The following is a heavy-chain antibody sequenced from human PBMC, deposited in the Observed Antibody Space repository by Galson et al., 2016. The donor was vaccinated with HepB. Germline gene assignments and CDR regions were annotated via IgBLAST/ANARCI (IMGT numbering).Heavy chain of an antibody. D-gene: IGHD3-10*01. J-gene: IGHJ6*02. CDR3: AKDSSGRKVFTTVRELSSMDV. V-gene: IGHV3-23*01. CDR1: GFTFSSYP. CDR2: ISGSGGST. Sequence: SLRLSCAASGFTFSSYPMSWVRQAPGKGLEWVSGISGSGGSTYYADSVKGRFTISRDNSKNTLYLQMNSLRAEDTAVYYCAKDSSGRKVFTTVRELSSMDVWGQGTTVTVSS.